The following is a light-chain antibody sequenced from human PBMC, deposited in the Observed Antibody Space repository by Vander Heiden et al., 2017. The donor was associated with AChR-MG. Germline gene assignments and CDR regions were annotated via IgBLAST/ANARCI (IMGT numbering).Light chain of an antibody. J-gene: IGLJ3*02. CDR2: GNN. CDR1: SSNIGAGYD. CDR3: QSYDSSLSVNWV. Sequence: QSVLTQPTSVSGAPGQRVTISCTGSSSNIGAGYDVNWYQQLPGTAPKLLMYGNNYRPSGVPDRFSGSKSGTSASLAITGLQAEDEADYYCQSYDSSLSVNWVFGGGTKLTVL. V-gene: IGLV1-40*01.